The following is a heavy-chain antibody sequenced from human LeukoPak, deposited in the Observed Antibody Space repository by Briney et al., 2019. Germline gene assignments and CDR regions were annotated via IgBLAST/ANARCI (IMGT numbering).Heavy chain of an antibody. Sequence: GGSLRLSCAASGFTVSNAWMSWVRQAPGKGLEWVGRIKSKTDGGTTDCAAPVKGRFAISRDDSKNTLYLQMNSLKTEDTAVYYCTTDQWLVQGAFDIWGQGTMVTVSS. CDR2: IKSKTDGGTT. D-gene: IGHD6-19*01. CDR3: TTDQWLVQGAFDI. V-gene: IGHV3-15*01. J-gene: IGHJ3*02. CDR1: GFTVSNAW.